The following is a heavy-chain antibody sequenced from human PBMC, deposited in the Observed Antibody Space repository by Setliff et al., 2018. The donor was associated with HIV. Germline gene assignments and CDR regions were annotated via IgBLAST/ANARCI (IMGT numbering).Heavy chain of an antibody. D-gene: IGHD3-10*01. CDR2: IYYTGST. J-gene: IGHJ6*02. CDR1: GGSISTSRHY. V-gene: IGHV4-39*01. Sequence: SETLSLTCTVSGGSISTSRHYWGWIRQPPGKGLEWIGSIYYTGSTYYNPSLKSRVTISVDTSKNQFSLKLSSVTAADTAVYYCARHDITLVRGLVWGQGTTVTVS. CDR3: ARHDITLVRGLV.